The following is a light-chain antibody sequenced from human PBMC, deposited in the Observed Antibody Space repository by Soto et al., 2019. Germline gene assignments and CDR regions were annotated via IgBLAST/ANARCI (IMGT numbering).Light chain of an antibody. J-gene: IGKJ1*01. Sequence: DIQMTQSPSSLSASVGDRVTITCRASQSISNYVNWYQQKPGKAPKILIYAASSLKSGVQARFSGSGSGTDFTLTVSSLHPEDFATYYCQQSYSTPTFGQGTRVEMK. CDR1: QSISNY. V-gene: IGKV1-39*01. CDR2: AAS. CDR3: QQSYSTPT.